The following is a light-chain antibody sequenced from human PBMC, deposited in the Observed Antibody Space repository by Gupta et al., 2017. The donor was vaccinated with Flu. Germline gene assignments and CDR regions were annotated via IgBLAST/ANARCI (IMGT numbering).Light chain of an antibody. Sequence: QSVLTQPPSTSGTPGQRVTISCSGSSSNIGRNTVNWYQQLPGTAPKLLIYSNNQRPSGVPDRFSGSKSGTSTSLAISGLQAEDEADYYCATWDDSRNGQVFGGGTKLTVL. CDR3: ATWDDSRNGQV. V-gene: IGLV1-44*01. CDR1: SSNIGRNT. CDR2: SNN. J-gene: IGLJ2*01.